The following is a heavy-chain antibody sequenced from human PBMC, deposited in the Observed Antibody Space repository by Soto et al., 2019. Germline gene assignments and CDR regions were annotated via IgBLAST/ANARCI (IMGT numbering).Heavy chain of an antibody. CDR2: IYYSGST. CDR1: GGSISSGGYY. V-gene: IGHV4-31*03. CDR3: ARAIRGSDFWSGSNPDKYYFDY. J-gene: IGHJ4*02. D-gene: IGHD3-3*01. Sequence: LSLTCTVSGGSISSGGYYWNWIRQHPGKGLEWIGYIYYSGSTYYNPSLKSRVTISVDTSKNQFSLKLSSVTAADTAVYYCARAIRGSDFWSGSNPDKYYFDYWGQGTLVTVSS.